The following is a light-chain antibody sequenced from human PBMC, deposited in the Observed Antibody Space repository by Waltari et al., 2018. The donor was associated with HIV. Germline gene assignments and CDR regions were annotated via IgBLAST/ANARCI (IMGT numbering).Light chain of an antibody. Sequence: QSALTQPASVSGSPGQSLTISCTGTRSDVGGYNYVPWYQQHPGKAPKLMIYEVSNRPSGVSNRFSGSKSGNTASLTISGLQAEDEADYYCSSYTSSSTGVFGTGTKVTVL. J-gene: IGLJ1*01. CDR1: RSDVGGYNY. CDR3: SSYTSSSTGV. CDR2: EVS. V-gene: IGLV2-14*01.